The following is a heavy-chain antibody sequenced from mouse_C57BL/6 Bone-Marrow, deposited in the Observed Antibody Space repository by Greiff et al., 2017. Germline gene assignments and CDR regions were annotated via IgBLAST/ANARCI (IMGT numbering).Heavy chain of an antibody. CDR3: ARRRRGGPLFDY. J-gene: IGHJ2*01. CDR2: IYPRSGNT. Sequence: VQLQQSGAELARPGASVKLSCKASGYTFTSYGISWVKQSTGQGLEWIGEIYPRSGNTYYNEKFRGKATLTADKSSSTAYMELRSLTSEDSAVYFCARRRRGGPLFDYWGQGTTLTVSS. V-gene: IGHV1-81*01. CDR1: GYTFTSYG.